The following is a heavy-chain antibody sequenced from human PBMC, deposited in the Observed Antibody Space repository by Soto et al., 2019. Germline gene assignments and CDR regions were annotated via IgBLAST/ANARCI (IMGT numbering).Heavy chain of an antibody. V-gene: IGHV5-10-1*01. CDR2: INPSDSYT. Sequence: GESLKISCEGSGYSFSSSWISWVRQMPGKGLEWMGKINPSDSYTKYSPSFQGNVTISADKSISTVYLQWSSLKASDTAMYYCAKHGYGSWSYYNYSYVMDVWAQGTTVTVSS. CDR1: GYSFSSSW. J-gene: IGHJ6*02. CDR3: AKHGYGSWSYYNYSYVMDV. D-gene: IGHD3-10*01.